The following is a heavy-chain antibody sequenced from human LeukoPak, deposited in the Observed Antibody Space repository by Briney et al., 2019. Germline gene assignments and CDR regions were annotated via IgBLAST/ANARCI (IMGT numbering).Heavy chain of an antibody. D-gene: IGHD3-16*01. V-gene: IGHV4-61*01. CDR2: IYYSGST. CDR1: GGSVSSSSSY. Sequence: SETLPLTCTVSGGSVSSSSSYWSWIRQPPGTGLEWIGYIYYSGSTNYNPSLKSRVTISVDTSKNQFSLKLSSVTAADTAVYYCARSWGEDYWGQGTLVTVSS. CDR3: ARSWGEDY. J-gene: IGHJ4*02.